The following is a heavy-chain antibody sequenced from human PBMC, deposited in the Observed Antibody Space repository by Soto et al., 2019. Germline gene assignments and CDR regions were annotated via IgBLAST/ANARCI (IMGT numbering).Heavy chain of an antibody. D-gene: IGHD3-22*01. J-gene: IGHJ2*01. CDR1: GYTFTSYG. Sequence: QVQLVQSGAEVKKPGASVKVSCKASGYTFTSYGISWVRQAPGQGLEWMGWISAYNGNTNYAQKLQGRVTMSNETSTSTAYMELRSLRPDDTSVYYCARIGYYYDSSGYCYRYFDLWGRGTLVTVST. CDR2: ISAYNGNT. V-gene: IGHV1-18*01. CDR3: ARIGYYYDSSGYCYRYFDL.